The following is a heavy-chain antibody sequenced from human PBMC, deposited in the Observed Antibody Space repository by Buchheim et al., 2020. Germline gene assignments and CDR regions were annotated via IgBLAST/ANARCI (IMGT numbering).Heavy chain of an antibody. D-gene: IGHD5-18*01. CDR3: ARSGDSPML. CDR2: IYRSGRT. V-gene: IGHV4-4*07. CDR1: GGFISDYN. Sequence: QVQLQESGPGLVKPSETLSLTCTVSGGFISDYNWSWTRQPAGKGLEWIGCIYRSGRTSYNPSLESRVTMSVHASKTQFSLSLRSVTAADTAMYYCARSGDSPMLWGPGT. J-gene: IGHJ4*02.